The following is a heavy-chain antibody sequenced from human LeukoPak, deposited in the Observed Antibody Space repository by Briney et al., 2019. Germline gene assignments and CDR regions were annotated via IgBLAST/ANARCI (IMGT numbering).Heavy chain of an antibody. J-gene: IGHJ6*03. V-gene: IGHV3-30-3*01. CDR3: ARDGGEMARIRDYYYYMDV. CDR2: ISYDGSNK. D-gene: IGHD5-24*01. Sequence: PGRSLRLSCAASGFTFSSYAMHWVRQAPGKGLEWVAVISYDGSNKYYADSVKGRFTISRDNSKNTLYLQMNSLRAEDTAVYYCARDGGEMARIRDYYYYMDVWGKGTTVTVSS. CDR1: GFTFSSYA.